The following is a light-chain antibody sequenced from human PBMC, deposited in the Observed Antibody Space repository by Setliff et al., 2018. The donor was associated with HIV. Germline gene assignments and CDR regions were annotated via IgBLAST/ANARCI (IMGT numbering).Light chain of an antibody. Sequence: QSVLIQPPSVSGAPGQRVTVSCSGSSSNIGAEGVNWYQKLPGTAPKLLMYSDNQRPSGVPDRSSASKSGTSASLAISGLQSEDEADYYCATWDDSLNGRVFGTGTKVTVL. CDR2: SDN. CDR3: ATWDDSLNGRV. V-gene: IGLV1-44*01. CDR1: SSNIGAEG. J-gene: IGLJ1*01.